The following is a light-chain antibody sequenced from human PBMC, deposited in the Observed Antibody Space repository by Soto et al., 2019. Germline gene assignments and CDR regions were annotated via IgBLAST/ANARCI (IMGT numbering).Light chain of an antibody. Sequence: QSVLTQPASVSGSPGQSITIACTGNSSDVGGYNYVSWYQQHPGKAPQLMIYEVSNRPSGVSNRFSGSKSGNTAALTISGLQAEDEADYYCSSYTSSSIDYVFGTGTKRTVL. J-gene: IGLJ1*01. CDR1: SSDVGGYNY. V-gene: IGLV2-14*01. CDR3: SSYTSSSIDYV. CDR2: EVS.